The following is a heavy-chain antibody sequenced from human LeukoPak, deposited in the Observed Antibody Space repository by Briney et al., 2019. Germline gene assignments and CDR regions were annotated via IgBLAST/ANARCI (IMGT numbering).Heavy chain of an antibody. CDR2: ISSSGSTI. J-gene: IGHJ4*02. CDR1: GFTFSAYS. Sequence: PGGSLRLSCAASGFTFSAYSMSWIRQAPGKGLEWVSYISSSGSTIYYADSVKGRFTISRDNAKNSLYLQMNSLRAEDTAVYYCARALGYCSSTSCYEGFDYWGQGTLVTVSS. V-gene: IGHV3-11*01. CDR3: ARALGYCSSTSCYEGFDY. D-gene: IGHD2-2*01.